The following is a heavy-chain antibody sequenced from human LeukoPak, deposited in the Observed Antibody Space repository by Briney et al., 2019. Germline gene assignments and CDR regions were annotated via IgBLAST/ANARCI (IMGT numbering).Heavy chain of an antibody. CDR3: ARLQWNDDDHNWFDP. Sequence: HPGGSLRLSCAASGFTVSDNYMSWVRQGPGKGLEWVSVIYTGGSTYYADSVKGRFTISRDNSKNILYLQMNSLRAGDTALYYCARLQWNDDDHNWFDPWGQGTLVTVSS. CDR2: IYTGGST. V-gene: IGHV3-66*04. J-gene: IGHJ5*02. D-gene: IGHD1-1*01. CDR1: GFTVSDNY.